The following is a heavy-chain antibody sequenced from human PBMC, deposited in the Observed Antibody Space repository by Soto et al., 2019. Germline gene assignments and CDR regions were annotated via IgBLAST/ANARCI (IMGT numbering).Heavy chain of an antibody. D-gene: IGHD3-10*01. CDR2: ISGYNGNT. J-gene: IGHJ6*02. V-gene: IGHV1-18*01. CDR3: SRFIMVGVWFDPNHYHGMDV. CDR1: GYTFSNYG. Sequence: QVQLVQSGAEVKKPGASVTVSCKTSGYTFSNYGINWVRQAPGQGLEWMGWISGYNGNTNYAQTVQGRVTMTTDTSTGTVYMELRSLKSDDTAIYYCSRFIMVGVWFDPNHYHGMDVWGQGTTVTVSS.